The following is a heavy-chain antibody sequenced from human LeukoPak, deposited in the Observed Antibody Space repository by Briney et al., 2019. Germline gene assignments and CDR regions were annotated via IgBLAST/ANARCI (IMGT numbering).Heavy chain of an antibody. D-gene: IGHD3-22*01. J-gene: IGHJ3*02. CDR2: IHHSGST. V-gene: IGHV4-39*07. CDR3: AREMDYYDSSGYDAFDI. CDR1: GGSISSSSYY. Sequence: SETLSLTCTVSGGSISSSSYYWGWIRQPPGKGLEWIGSIHHSGSTYYNPSLKSRITISIDTSKNQFSLKLSSVTAADTAVYYCAREMDYYDSSGYDAFDIWGQGTMVTVS.